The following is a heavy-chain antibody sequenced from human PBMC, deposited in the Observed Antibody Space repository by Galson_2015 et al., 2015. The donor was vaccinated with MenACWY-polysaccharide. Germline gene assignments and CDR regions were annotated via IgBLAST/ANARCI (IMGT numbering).Heavy chain of an antibody. Sequence: SLRLSCAASGFTFSSYALSWVRQAPGKGLEWVSGISGSGGSTYYADSVKGRFTISRDKSKNTLYLQMNSLRAEDTAVYYCAKAEPRGGHGGLDYWGQGTPVTVSS. J-gene: IGHJ4*02. CDR2: ISGSGGST. CDR3: AKAEPRGGHGGLDY. D-gene: IGHD1-14*01. CDR1: GFTFSSYA. V-gene: IGHV3-23*01.